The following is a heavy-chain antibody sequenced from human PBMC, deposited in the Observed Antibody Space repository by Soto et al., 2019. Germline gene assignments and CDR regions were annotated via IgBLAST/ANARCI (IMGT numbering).Heavy chain of an antibody. V-gene: IGHV3-30-3*01. CDR3: ARLPPATMIVVVSDY. CDR1: GFTFSSYS. J-gene: IGHJ4*02. Sequence: XGSLRLSCAASGFTFSSYSMHWVRQAPGKGLEWVAVISYDGSNKYYADSVKGRFTISRDNSKNTLYLQMKSLRDEDTAVYYCARLPPATMIVVVSDYWGKGTLVTVSS. D-gene: IGHD3-22*01. CDR2: ISYDGSNK.